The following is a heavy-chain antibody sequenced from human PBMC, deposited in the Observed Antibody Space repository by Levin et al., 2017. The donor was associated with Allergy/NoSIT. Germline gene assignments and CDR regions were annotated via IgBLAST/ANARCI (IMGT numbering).Heavy chain of an antibody. D-gene: IGHD5-12*01. Sequence: SCAASGFTFSSYAMSWVRQAPGKGLEWVSAIYASADSIYYSDSVKGRFTISRDSSKNTLYLHMNSLRAEDTAVYYCARSSRGYGTIDYWGQGTLVTVSS. J-gene: IGHJ4*02. CDR1: GFTFSSYA. V-gene: IGHV3-23*01. CDR3: ARSSRGYGTIDY. CDR2: IYASADSI.